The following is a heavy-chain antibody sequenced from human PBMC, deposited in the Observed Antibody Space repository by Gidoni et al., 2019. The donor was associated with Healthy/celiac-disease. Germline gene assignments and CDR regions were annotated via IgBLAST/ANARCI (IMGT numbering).Heavy chain of an antibody. CDR1: GGSISSSSSY. J-gene: IGHJ4*02. D-gene: IGHD5-12*01. Sequence: QLQLHESGPGLVKPSETLSLTCTVSGGSISSSSSYWGLIRQPPGKGLEWIGSIYYSGSTYYNPSLKGRVTISVDTTKNQFSLKLSSVTAADAAVYYCARRVSRDGYNPFDYWGQGTLVTVSS. V-gene: IGHV4-39*01. CDR3: ARRVSRDGYNPFDY. CDR2: IYYSGST.